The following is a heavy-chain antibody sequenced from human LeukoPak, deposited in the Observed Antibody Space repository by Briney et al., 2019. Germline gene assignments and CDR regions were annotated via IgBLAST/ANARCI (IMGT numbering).Heavy chain of an antibody. D-gene: IGHD4-11*01. J-gene: IGHJ4*02. CDR1: GGSFSGYY. CDR2: INHSGST. V-gene: IGHV4-34*01. Sequence: SETLSLTCAVYGGSFSGYYWGWIRQPPGKGLEWIGEINHSGSTNYNPSLKSRVTISVDTSKNQFSLKLSSVTAADTAVYYCARDSNYYFDYWGQGTLVTVSS. CDR3: ARDSNYYFDY.